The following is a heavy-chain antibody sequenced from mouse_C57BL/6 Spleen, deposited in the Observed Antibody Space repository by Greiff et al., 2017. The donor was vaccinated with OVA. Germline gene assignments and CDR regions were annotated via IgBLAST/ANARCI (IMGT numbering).Heavy chain of an antibody. CDR2: ISNLAYSI. CDR1: GFTFSDYG. Sequence: EVHLVESGGGLVQPGGSLKLSCAASGFTFSDYGMAWVRQAPRKGPEWVAFISNLAYSIYYADTVTGRFTISRENAKNTLYLEMSSLRSEDTAMYYCARHGKGDYAMDYWGQGTSVTVSS. CDR3: ARHGKGDYAMDY. V-gene: IGHV5-15*01. J-gene: IGHJ4*01.